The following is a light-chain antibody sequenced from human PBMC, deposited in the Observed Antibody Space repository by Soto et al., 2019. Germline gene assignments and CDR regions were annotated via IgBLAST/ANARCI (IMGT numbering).Light chain of an antibody. J-gene: IGLJ1*01. CDR1: SSNIGSNT. CDR2: SNN. CDR3: AAWDDSLNGYV. Sequence: QSVLTQPPSASGTPGQRVTISCYGSSSNIGSNTVNWYQQLPGTAPKLLIYSNNQRPSGVPDRFSGSKSGTSASLAISGLPSEDEADYYCAAWDDSLNGYVFGTGAKLTVL. V-gene: IGLV1-44*01.